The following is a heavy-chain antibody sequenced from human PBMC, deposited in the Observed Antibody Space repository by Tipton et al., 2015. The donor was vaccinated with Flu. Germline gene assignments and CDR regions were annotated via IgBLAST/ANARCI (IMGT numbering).Heavy chain of an antibody. CDR3: ARDRGGSSWGDFGY. CDR2: ITPDNGNT. V-gene: IGHV1-18*01. Sequence: QSEPEVKKPGASVKVSCKASGYTFGTYGLSWVRQAPGQGLEWMGLITPDNGNTKYTQEFQGRVTMTTDTSTSTAYLELRSLRSDDTAVYYCARDRGGSSWGDFGYWGQGTLVTVTS. J-gene: IGHJ4*02. CDR1: GYTFGTYG. D-gene: IGHD1-26*01.